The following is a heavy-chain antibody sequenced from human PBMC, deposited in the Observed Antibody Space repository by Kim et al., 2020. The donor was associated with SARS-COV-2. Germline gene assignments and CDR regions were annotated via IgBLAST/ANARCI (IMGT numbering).Heavy chain of an antibody. D-gene: IGHD3-10*01. V-gene: IGHV1-69*13. Sequence: SVKVSCKASGGTFSSYAISWVRQAPGQGLEWMGGIIPIFGTANYAQKFQGRVTITADESTSTAYMELSSLRSEDTAVYYCAKHYYGSGSLDAFDIWGQGTMVTVSS. CDR1: GGTFSSYA. J-gene: IGHJ3*02. CDR3: AKHYYGSGSLDAFDI. CDR2: IIPIFGTA.